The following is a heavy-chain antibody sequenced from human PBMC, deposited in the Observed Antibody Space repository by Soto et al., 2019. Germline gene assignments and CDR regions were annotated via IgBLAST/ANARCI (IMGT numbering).Heavy chain of an antibody. Sequence: ASVKVSCKASGYTFTSYGISWVRQAPGQGLEWMGWISAYNGNTNYAQKLQGRVTMTTDTSTSTAYMELRSLRSDDTAVYYCARGGMYYDFWSGYNWFDPWGQGTLVTVSS. J-gene: IGHJ5*02. CDR3: ARGGMYYDFWSGYNWFDP. CDR2: ISAYNGNT. V-gene: IGHV1-18*04. D-gene: IGHD3-3*01. CDR1: GYTFTSYG.